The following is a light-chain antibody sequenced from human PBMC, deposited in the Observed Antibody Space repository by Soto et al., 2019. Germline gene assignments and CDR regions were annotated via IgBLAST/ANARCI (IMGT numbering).Light chain of an antibody. CDR3: QQTNINPHT. V-gene: IGKV1-39*01. CDR2: AAS. J-gene: IGKJ5*01. Sequence: IRLTQSPSSLSASVGDRVTITCWASQGISRYLSWYQQKPGKAPYLLIYAASTLQSGVPSRLSGSGYGTDLTITISSMRAEDFETYYCQQTNINPHTFGQGTRLEIK. CDR1: QGISRY.